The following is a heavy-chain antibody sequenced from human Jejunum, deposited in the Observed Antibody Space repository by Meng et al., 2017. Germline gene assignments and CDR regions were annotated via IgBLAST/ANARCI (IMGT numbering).Heavy chain of an antibody. J-gene: IGHJ4*02. Sequence: QVKLQQWGAGLLKPSETLSLTGAVYSGSISDYYWTWIRQPPGKGLEWIGEINDNGSTNYNPSLKSRVTISVDTSKSQFYLRVSSVTAADTAVYYCARGNEYSNYGADFWGQGTLVTVSS. CDR1: SGSISDYY. D-gene: IGHD4-11*01. CDR2: INDNGST. CDR3: ARGNEYSNYGADF. V-gene: IGHV4-34*01.